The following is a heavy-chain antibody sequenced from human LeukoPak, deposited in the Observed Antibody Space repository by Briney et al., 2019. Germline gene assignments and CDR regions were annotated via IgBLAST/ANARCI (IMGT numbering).Heavy chain of an antibody. CDR3: ARVVATAGSRFFDY. D-gene: IGHD6-13*01. CDR2: IYYSGST. CDR1: GGSISSYY. Sequence: SDTLSLTCTVSGGSISSYYWSWIRQPPGKGLEWIGYIYYSGSTNYNPSLKSRVTISVDTSKNQFSLKLSSVTAADTAVYYCARVVATAGSRFFDYWGQGTLVTVSS. V-gene: IGHV4-59*07. J-gene: IGHJ4*02.